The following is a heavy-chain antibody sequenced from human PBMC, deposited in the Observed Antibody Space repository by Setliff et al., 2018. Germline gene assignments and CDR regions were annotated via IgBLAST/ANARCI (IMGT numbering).Heavy chain of an antibody. V-gene: IGHV3-7*03. J-gene: IGHJ4*02. CDR3: AKSSGSSSSTNLEY. Sequence: PGGSLRLSCAASGFTFSNYWMSWVRQAPGKGLEWVANIKEDGSEKYYVDSVKGRFTIARDNSNSTLYLQMNSLRVEDTALYYCAKSSGSSSSTNLEYLGPGTLVTVSS. CDR2: IKEDGSEK. D-gene: IGHD6-6*01. CDR1: GFTFSNYW.